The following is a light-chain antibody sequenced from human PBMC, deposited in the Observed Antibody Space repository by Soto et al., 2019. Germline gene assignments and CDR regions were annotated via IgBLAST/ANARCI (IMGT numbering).Light chain of an antibody. Sequence: EIELTQSPGTLSLSPGERATLSCRASQSVGGRLGWYQQKPGRAPRLVIYDASIRGTGIPARFSGSGSGTDFSLTISSLEPEDFGVYYCQQRASWPLTFGGGTRVEI. CDR2: DAS. V-gene: IGKV3-11*01. CDR1: QSVGGR. CDR3: QQRASWPLT. J-gene: IGKJ4*01.